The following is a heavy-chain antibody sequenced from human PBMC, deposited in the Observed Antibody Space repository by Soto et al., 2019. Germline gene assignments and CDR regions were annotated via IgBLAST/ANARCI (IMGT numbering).Heavy chain of an antibody. J-gene: IGHJ6*02. Sequence: QITLKESGPTLVKPTQTLTLTCAFSGLSLTTNGLSVGWVRQPPGKALEWLALIYWDDDKRYSPSRKSRLTITRDTSKNQVVLTMTNMDPVDTATYYCSHSSTDLNHAMDVWGQGTTVSVSS. CDR2: IYWDDDK. V-gene: IGHV2-5*02. CDR1: GLSLTTNGLS. CDR3: SHSSTDLNHAMDV. D-gene: IGHD3-3*01.